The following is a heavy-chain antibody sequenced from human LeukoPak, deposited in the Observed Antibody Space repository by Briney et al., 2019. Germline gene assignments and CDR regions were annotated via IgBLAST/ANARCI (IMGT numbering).Heavy chain of an antibody. D-gene: IGHD6-19*01. V-gene: IGHV3-13*01. J-gene: IGHJ4*02. CDR3: ARVRDSTGWLLDY. Sequence: PGGSLRLSCAASGLTVSNYNMHWVRQVTGQRLEWVSAIGPAGDTYYSGSVKGRFTISTEDAKNSLYLQMNSLRAGDTAVYYCARVRDSTGWLLDYWGRGTQVTVSS. CDR1: GLTVSNYN. CDR2: IGPAGDT.